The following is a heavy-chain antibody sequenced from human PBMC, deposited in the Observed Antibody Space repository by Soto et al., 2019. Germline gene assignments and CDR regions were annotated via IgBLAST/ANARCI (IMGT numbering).Heavy chain of an antibody. D-gene: IGHD6-13*01. CDR2: MNPNSGNT. Sequence: ASVKVSCKASGYTFTSYDINWVRQAPGQGLEWMGWMNPNSGNTAYAQKFQGRVTMTGSTSISTAYMELSSLRSDDTAVYYCARANMAASGLDYWGQGTLVTVSS. J-gene: IGHJ4*01. CDR3: ARANMAASGLDY. V-gene: IGHV1-8*01. CDR1: GYTFTSYD.